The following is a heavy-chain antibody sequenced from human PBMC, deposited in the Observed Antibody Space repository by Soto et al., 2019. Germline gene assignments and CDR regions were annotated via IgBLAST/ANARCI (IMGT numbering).Heavy chain of an antibody. Sequence: SETLSLTCTVSGGSISSGDYYWSWIRQPPGKGLEWIGYIYYSGSTYYNPSLKSRVTISVDTSKNQFSLKLSSVTAADTAVYYCARDRRDSRSWKADYYYYGMHVWGQGTTVTVYS. D-gene: IGHD6-13*01. V-gene: IGHV4-30-4*01. CDR1: GGSISSGDYY. CDR3: ARDRRDSRSWKADYYYYGMHV. CDR2: IYYSGST. J-gene: IGHJ6*02.